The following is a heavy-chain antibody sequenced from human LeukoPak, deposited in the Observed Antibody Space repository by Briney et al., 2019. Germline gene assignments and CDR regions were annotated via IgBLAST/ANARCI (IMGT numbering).Heavy chain of an antibody. CDR2: ISWKSGSI. D-gene: IGHD3-22*01. Sequence: GGSLRLSCAASGFTFDDYAMHWVRQAPGKGLEWVSGISWKSGSIGYADSVKGRFTISRDNAKNSLYLQMNSLRAEDTAVYYCARKRAAYYYDSSGYQDFDYWGQGTLVTVSS. CDR3: ARKRAAYYYDSSGYQDFDY. V-gene: IGHV3-9*01. J-gene: IGHJ4*02. CDR1: GFTFDDYA.